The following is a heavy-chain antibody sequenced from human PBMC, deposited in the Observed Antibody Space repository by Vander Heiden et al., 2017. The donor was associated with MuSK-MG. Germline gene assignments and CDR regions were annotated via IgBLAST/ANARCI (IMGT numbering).Heavy chain of an antibody. Sequence: QVQLVASGGGVVQPGRSLRLSCAASGFTFSSYGMHWVRQAPGKGLEWVAVISYDVSNKYYAHSVKGRFTISRDNSKNTLYLQMNSLRAEDTAVYYCAKAGTTGITSLGYWYCDLWGRGPLVNVA. CDR3: AKAGTTGITSLGYWYCDL. V-gene: IGHV3-30*18. CDR1: GFTFSSYG. CDR2: ISYDVSNK. D-gene: IGHD4-17*01. J-gene: IGHJ2*01.